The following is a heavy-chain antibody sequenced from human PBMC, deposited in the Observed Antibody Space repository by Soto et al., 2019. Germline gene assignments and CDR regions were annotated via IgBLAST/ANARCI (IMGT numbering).Heavy chain of an antibody. Sequence: GESLKITCKGSGYSFTSYWISWERQMPGKGLEWMGRIDPSDCYTNYSPFFQGHVTISADKSISIAYLQWSSLKASDTAMYYCARVFQGRKEPYNWFDPLGQGTLVTVSS. J-gene: IGHJ5*02. CDR2: IDPSDCYT. CDR1: GYSFTSYW. CDR3: ARVFQGRKEPYNWFDP. V-gene: IGHV5-10-1*01. D-gene: IGHD1-26*01.